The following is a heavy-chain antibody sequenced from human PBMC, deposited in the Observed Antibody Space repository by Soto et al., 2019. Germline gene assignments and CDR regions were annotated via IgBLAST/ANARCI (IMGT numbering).Heavy chain of an antibody. V-gene: IGHV3-53*01. Sequence: GGSLRLSCAASGFTVGSNYMSWVRQAPGKGLEWVSVIYSEGTPYYADSVKGRFTISRENSNNTLYLHMNNLRAEDTAVYYCARSXYYDILTGSDYYYAMDVWGQGTTVTVSS. D-gene: IGHD3-9*01. CDR1: GFTVGSNY. CDR2: IYSEGTP. J-gene: IGHJ6*02. CDR3: ARSXYYDILTGSDYYYAMDV.